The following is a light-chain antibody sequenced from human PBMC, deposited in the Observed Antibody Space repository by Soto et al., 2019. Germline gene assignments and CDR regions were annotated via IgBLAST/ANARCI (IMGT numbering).Light chain of an antibody. J-gene: IGKJ1*01. Sequence: EIVLTQSPCTLSLSPGERATLSFRASQSVSSSYLAWYQQKPGQAPRLPIYGASSRATGSPDRFIGRGSGTDFTLTISRLEPEDFAVYSWQQSGSLAPTFGKGTMVDI. CDR2: GAS. V-gene: IGKV3-20*01. CDR1: QSVSSSY. CDR3: QQSGSLAPT.